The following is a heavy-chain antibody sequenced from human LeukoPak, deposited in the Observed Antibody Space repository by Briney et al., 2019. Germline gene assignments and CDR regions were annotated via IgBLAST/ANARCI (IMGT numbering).Heavy chain of an antibody. D-gene: IGHD2-8*02. J-gene: IGHJ4*02. CDR3: ARGLFTGGTYFAY. CDR2: ISYDGSNK. Sequence: GRSLRLSCAASGFTFSSYGMHWVRQAPGKGLEWVAVISYDGSNKNYADSVKGRFSISRDNSRNTLSLQMNSLRPDDTALYYCARGLFTGGTYFAYWGQGTLVTVSS. CDR1: GFTFSSYG. V-gene: IGHV3-30*19.